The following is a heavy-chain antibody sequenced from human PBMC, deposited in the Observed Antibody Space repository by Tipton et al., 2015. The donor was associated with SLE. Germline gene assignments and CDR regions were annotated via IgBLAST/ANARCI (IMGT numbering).Heavy chain of an antibody. CDR1: GYSISSGYY. Sequence: TLSLTCDVSGYSISSGYYWGWIRQPPGKGLEWIGSMYHSGNTYQNPSLRSRVTISIDTSKNQFSLKLSSVTATDTAVYYCARLSYEFWSATTTVGDWYFDLWGRGTLVSVSS. J-gene: IGHJ2*01. D-gene: IGHD3-3*01. V-gene: IGHV4-38-2*01. CDR3: ARLSYEFWSATTTVGDWYFDL. CDR2: MYHSGNT.